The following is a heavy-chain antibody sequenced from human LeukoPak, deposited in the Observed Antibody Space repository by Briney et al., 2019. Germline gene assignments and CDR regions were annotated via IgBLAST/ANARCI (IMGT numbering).Heavy chain of an antibody. D-gene: IGHD3-3*01. Sequence: SGGSLRLSCAACILTLSLFAMRCVRQAPGKGLEWVSGISATGDSTYYTDSVKGRFTISRDNSKNTLYLQMNSLRAEDTAVYYSANVIGPQFLECLHVVHFDYWGQGTLVTVSS. CDR3: ANVIGPQFLECLHVVHFDY. V-gene: IGHV3-23*01. J-gene: IGHJ4*02. CDR1: ILTLSLFA. CDR2: ISATGDST.